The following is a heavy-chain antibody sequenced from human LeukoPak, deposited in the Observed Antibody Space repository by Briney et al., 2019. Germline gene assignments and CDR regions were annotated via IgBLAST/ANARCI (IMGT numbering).Heavy chain of an antibody. CDR3: ARVRYTYDAFDI. D-gene: IGHD1-14*01. CDR1: GGSTSSDY. Sequence: SETLSLTCTVSGGSTSSDYWSWIRQPAGRGLEWIGRIYTSGSTNYNPSLKSRVTMSVDTSKNQFSLKLSSVTAADTAVYYCARVRYTYDAFDIWGQGTMVTVSS. J-gene: IGHJ3*02. CDR2: IYTSGST. V-gene: IGHV4-4*07.